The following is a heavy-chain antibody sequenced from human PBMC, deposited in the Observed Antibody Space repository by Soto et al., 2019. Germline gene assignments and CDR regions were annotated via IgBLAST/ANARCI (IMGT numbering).Heavy chain of an antibody. CDR2: ISSRSDI. CDR3: AREYTAWPLAYGLDV. CDR1: GFTFSTYS. V-gene: IGHV3-21*01. Sequence: LRLSCVGSGFTFSTYSINWVRQAPGKGLEWVSSISSRSDIYYADSVKGRFTISRDNAKNSVSLQMNSLRAEDTAVYYCAREYTAWPLAYGLDVWGQGTTVTVSS. D-gene: IGHD2-2*02. J-gene: IGHJ6*02.